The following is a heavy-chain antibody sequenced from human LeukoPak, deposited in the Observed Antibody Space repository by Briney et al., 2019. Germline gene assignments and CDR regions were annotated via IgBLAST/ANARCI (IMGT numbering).Heavy chain of an antibody. V-gene: IGHV4-59*01. D-gene: IGHD3-10*01. CDR2: ISYSGST. J-gene: IGHJ4*02. CDR3: ARGGGYMVRTFDY. Sequence: SETLSLTCTVSGGSISSYYWSWIRQPPGKGLEWIGYISYSGSTNYNPSLKSRVTISVDTSKNQFSLKLSSVTAADTAVYYCARGGGYMVRTFDYWGQGTLVTVSS. CDR1: GGSISSYY.